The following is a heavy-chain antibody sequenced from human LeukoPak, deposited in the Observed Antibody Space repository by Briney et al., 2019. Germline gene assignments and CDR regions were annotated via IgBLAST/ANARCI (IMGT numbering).Heavy chain of an antibody. CDR3: ARAASSWSYLNY. Sequence: GGSLRLSCAASGFTFSDYSMNWVRQAPGKGLEWVSSISSSSSYIYYADSVKGRFTISRDNAKNSLYLQMNSLRAEDTAVYYCARAASSWSYLNYWDQGTLVTVSS. V-gene: IGHV3-21*01. J-gene: IGHJ4*02. CDR1: GFTFSDYS. CDR2: ISSSSSYI. D-gene: IGHD6-13*01.